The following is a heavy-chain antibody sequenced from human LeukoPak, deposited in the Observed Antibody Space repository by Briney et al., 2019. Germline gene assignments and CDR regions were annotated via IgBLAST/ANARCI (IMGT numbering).Heavy chain of an antibody. CDR2: MNPNSGNT. Sequence: ASVKVSCKASGYTFTSYDINWVRQATGQGLEWMGRMNPNSGNTGYAQKFQGRATMTRNTSISTAYMELSSLRAEDTAVYYCARGRGDYYDSTRSGWFDPWGQGALVTVSS. V-gene: IGHV1-8*01. J-gene: IGHJ5*02. D-gene: IGHD3-22*01. CDR3: ARGRGDYYDSTRSGWFDP. CDR1: GYTFTSYD.